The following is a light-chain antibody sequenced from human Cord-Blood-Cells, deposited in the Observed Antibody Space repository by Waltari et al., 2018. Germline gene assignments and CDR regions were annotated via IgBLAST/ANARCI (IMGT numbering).Light chain of an antibody. J-gene: IGKJ3*01. CDR3: QQSYSTLRT. CDR2: AAS. CDR1: QSISSY. V-gene: IGKV1-39*01. Sequence: DIQMTQSPSSLSASVGDRVTITCRASQSISSYLNWYQQKPGKAPKLLIYAASSLQSGVPSRFSGSGSETDFTLTSSSLQPEDFATYYCQQSYSTLRTFGPGTKVDIK.